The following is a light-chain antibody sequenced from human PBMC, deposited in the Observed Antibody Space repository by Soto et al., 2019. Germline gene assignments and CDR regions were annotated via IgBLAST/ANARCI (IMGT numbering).Light chain of an antibody. CDR1: QIVTSS. CDR3: QLRSDWPPTYT. J-gene: IGKJ2*01. CDR2: DTF. V-gene: IGKV3-11*01. Sequence: EIVLTQSPATLSLSPGTGATLSCRASQIVTSSLAWYQQRPGQAPRLLIYDTFTRATGIPARFSAKGAGTDFTLNISSLEPEDSAVYFCQLRSDWPPTYTFGQGTKLE.